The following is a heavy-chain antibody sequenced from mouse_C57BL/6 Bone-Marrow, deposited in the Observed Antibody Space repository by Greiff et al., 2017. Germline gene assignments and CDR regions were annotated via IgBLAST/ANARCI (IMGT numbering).Heavy chain of an antibody. D-gene: IGHD1-1*01. Sequence: QVQLQQPGAELVRPGSSVKLSCKASGYTFTSYWMDWVKQRPGQGLEWIGNIYPSDSETHYNQKFKDKATLTVDKSSSTAYMQLSSLTSEDSAVYYCARGVYYYGGSYFCVGYWGQGTTLTVSS. CDR2: IYPSDSET. CDR1: GYTFTSYW. CDR3: ARGVYYYGGSYFCVGY. V-gene: IGHV1-61*01. J-gene: IGHJ2*01.